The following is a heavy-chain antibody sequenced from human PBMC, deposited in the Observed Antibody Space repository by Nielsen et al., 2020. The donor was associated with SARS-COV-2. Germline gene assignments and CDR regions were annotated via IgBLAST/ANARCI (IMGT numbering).Heavy chain of an antibody. CDR3: AKDGSVAGLYDN. CDR2: ISSSGSTI. V-gene: IGHV3-48*03. CDR1: GFTFSSYE. J-gene: IGHJ4*02. Sequence: GESLKISCAASGFTFSSYEMNWVRQAPGKGLEWVSYISSSGSTIYYADSVKGRFTISRDISKNTLYVQMNRLRAEDTAVYYCAKDGSVAGLYDNWGQGTLVTVSS. D-gene: IGHD6-19*01.